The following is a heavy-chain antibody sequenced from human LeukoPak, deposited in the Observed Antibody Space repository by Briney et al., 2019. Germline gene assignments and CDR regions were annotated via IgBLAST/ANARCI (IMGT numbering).Heavy chain of an antibody. CDR3: ARDDFVGGHSIDY. V-gene: IGHV1-46*01. CDR2: INPSGGST. J-gene: IGHJ4*02. D-gene: IGHD3-16*01. Sequence: ASVKVSCEASGYTFTTYYMHWVRQAPGQGLEWMGIINPSGGSTSYAQKFQGRVTMTRDTSTSTVNMELSSLRSEDTAVYYCARDDFVGGHSIDYWGQGTLVTVSS. CDR1: GYTFTTYY.